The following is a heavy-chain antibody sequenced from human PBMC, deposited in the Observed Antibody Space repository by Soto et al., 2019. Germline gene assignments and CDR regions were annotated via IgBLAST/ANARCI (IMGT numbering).Heavy chain of an antibody. D-gene: IGHD5-12*01. CDR2: INHSGST. CDR1: GGSFSGYY. Sequence: QVQLQQWGAGLLKPSETLSLTCAVYGGSFSGYYWSWIRQPPGKGLEWIGEINHSGSTNYNPSLKSRVTTSVDTSKHHFSLQMSSVTAADPAVYYCARGRVATRYYYYYYGMDVWGQGTTVTVSS. J-gene: IGHJ6*02. V-gene: IGHV4-34*01. CDR3: ARGRVATRYYYYYYGMDV.